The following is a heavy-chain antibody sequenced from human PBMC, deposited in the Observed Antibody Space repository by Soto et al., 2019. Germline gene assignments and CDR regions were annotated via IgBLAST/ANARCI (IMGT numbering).Heavy chain of an antibody. V-gene: IGHV1-18*01. J-gene: IGHJ3*02. CDR3: ARGGRMSAYTLAFDI. CDR1: GYTFVNYG. CDR2: ISANNGKT. Sequence: QDQLVQSGPEVKKPGASVKVSCKASGYTFVNYGIIWVRQAPGQGLEWMGWISANNGKTNYAQKFQDRVTMTTDTSSNTAYMDLRSLRSDDTALFYCARGGRMSAYTLAFDIWGQGTMVTVSS. D-gene: IGHD3-16*01.